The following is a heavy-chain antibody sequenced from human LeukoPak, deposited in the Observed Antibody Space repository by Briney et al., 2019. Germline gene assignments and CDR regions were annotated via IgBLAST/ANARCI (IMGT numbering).Heavy chain of an antibody. CDR3: ASYYYDSSGYTGVGAFGI. Sequence: ASVKVSCKASGYTFTSYYMHWVRQAPGQGLEWMGIINPSGGSTSYAQKFQGRVTMTRDTSTSTVYVELSSLRSEDTAVYYCASYYYDSSGYTGVGAFGIWGQGTMVTVSS. V-gene: IGHV1-46*01. J-gene: IGHJ3*02. D-gene: IGHD3-22*01. CDR1: GYTFTSYY. CDR2: INPSGGST.